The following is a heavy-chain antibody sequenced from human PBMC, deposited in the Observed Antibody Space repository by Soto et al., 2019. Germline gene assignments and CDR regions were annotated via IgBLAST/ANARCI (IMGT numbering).Heavy chain of an antibody. CDR1: GFSLSTTGVG. CDR3: AHRPYDFWSAFLN. D-gene: IGHD3-3*01. J-gene: IGHJ4*02. V-gene: IGHV2-5*02. CDR2: IYWDDDK. Sequence: QITLKESGPPLVKPTQTLTLTCSFSGFSLSTTGVGVGWFRQPPGEALEWLAVIYWDDDKRYSPPLKNRLTITKDTSKNQVVLAMTNMDPVDTATYYCAHRPYDFWSAFLNWGQGALVTVSS.